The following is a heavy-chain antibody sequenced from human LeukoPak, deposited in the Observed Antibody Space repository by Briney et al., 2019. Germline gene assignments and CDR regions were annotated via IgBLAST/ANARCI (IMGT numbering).Heavy chain of an antibody. V-gene: IGHV3-30-3*01. J-gene: IGHJ4*02. D-gene: IGHD2-2*01. Sequence: PGGSLRLSCAASGFTFSSYAMHWVRQAPGKGLEWVAVISYDGSNKYYADSVKGRFTISRDNSKNTLYLQMNSLRAEDTAVYYCARWVVPAARGFDYWGQGTLVTVSS. CDR3: ARWVVPAARGFDY. CDR1: GFTFSSYA. CDR2: ISYDGSNK.